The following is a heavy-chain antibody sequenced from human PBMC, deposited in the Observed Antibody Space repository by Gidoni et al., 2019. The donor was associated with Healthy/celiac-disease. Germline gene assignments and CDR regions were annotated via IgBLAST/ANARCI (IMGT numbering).Heavy chain of an antibody. J-gene: IGHJ3*02. CDR2: IYYSGST. CDR1: GGSISSSRYY. CDR3: ATLNQHLAGFDI. Sequence: QLQLQESGPGLVQPSETLSLTCPVSGGSISSSRYYWGWIRQPPGKGLEWIGSIYYSGSTYYNPSLKSRVTISVDTSKNQFSLKLSSVTAADTAVYYCATLNQHLAGFDIWGQGTMVTVSS. D-gene: IGHD2-2*01. V-gene: IGHV4-39*01.